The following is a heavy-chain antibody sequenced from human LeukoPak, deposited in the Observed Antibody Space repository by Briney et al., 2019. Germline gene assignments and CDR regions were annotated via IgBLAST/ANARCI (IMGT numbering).Heavy chain of an antibody. D-gene: IGHD3-10*01. CDR2: ISGNRAHI. Sequence: GGSLRLSCTTSGFSFNDYSLNWVRQAPGKGLEWVSSISGNRAHIVYPDSVRGRFTISRDNSKNTLYLQMNSLRAEDTAVYYCAKDRASGLLWFGELSGWGQGTLVTVSS. CDR3: AKDRASGLLWFGELSG. V-gene: IGHV3-21*01. CDR1: GFSFNDYS. J-gene: IGHJ4*02.